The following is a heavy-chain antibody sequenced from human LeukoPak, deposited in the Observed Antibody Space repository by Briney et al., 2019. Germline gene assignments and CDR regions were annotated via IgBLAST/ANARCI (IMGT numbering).Heavy chain of an antibody. J-gene: IGHJ4*02. D-gene: IGHD3-3*01. V-gene: IGHV3-23*01. CDR3: ATVRGIFGVVITYYFDY. Sequence: GGSLRLSCAASGFTFSSYAMSWVRQAPGKGLEWVSAISGSGGSTYYADSVKGRFTISRDNSKNTLYLQMNSLRAEDTAVYYCATVRGIFGVVITYYFDYWGQGTLVTVSS. CDR1: GFTFSSYA. CDR2: ISGSGGST.